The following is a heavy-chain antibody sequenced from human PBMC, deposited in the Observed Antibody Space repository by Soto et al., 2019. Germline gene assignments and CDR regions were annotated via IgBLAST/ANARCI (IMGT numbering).Heavy chain of an antibody. D-gene: IGHD6-25*01. CDR2: IYYSGST. Sequence: SETLSLTCTVSGGSISSSSYYWGWIRQPPGKGLEWIGSIYYSGSTYYNPSLKSRVTISVDTSKNQFSLKLSSVTAADTAVYYCARSDAAAAVQYYFDYWGQGTLVTVSS. V-gene: IGHV4-39*01. J-gene: IGHJ4*02. CDR3: ARSDAAAAVQYYFDY. CDR1: GGSISSSSYY.